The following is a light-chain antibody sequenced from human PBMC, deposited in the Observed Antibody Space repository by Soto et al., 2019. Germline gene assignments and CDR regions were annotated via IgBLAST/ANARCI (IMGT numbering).Light chain of an antibody. CDR3: QQTHSIPWT. Sequence: DIQMTQSPSSKSASVGDRVTISCRASENVGKYLNWYQQKAGRAPELLIYGVSTLHSGVPSRFSGSGSGTEFSLSIASLQPEDSATYYCQQTHSIPWTFGQGAEVEIK. CDR2: GVS. V-gene: IGKV1-39*01. J-gene: IGKJ1*01. CDR1: ENVGKY.